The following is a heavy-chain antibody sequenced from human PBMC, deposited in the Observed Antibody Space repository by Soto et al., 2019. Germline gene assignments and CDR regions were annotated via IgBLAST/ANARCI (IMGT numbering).Heavy chain of an antibody. D-gene: IGHD3-9*01. CDR3: ARDQSLTGYYRQYYFDY. Sequence: GASVKVSCKASGYTFTGYYMHWVRQAPEQRLEWKGWINPNSGGTNYAQKFQGRVTMTRDTSISTAYMELSRLRSDDTAVYYCARDQSLTGYYRQYYFDYWGQGTLVTVSS. V-gene: IGHV1-2*02. CDR2: INPNSGGT. J-gene: IGHJ4*02. CDR1: GYTFTGYY.